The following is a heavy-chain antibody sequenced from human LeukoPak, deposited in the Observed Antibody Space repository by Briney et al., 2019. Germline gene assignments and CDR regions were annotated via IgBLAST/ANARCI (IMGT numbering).Heavy chain of an antibody. V-gene: IGHV3-9*01. D-gene: IGHD4-17*01. CDR2: ISWDSGSM. CDR1: GFTFDDYA. CDR3: AKEYGDYGYYYYGMDV. Sequence: PGGSLRLSCAASGFTFDDYAMHWVRQAPGKGLEWVSGISWDSGSMDSADSVKGRFTISRGNARNSLYLQMNSLRAEDTAVYYCAKEYGDYGYYYYGMDVWGQGTTVTVSS. J-gene: IGHJ6*02.